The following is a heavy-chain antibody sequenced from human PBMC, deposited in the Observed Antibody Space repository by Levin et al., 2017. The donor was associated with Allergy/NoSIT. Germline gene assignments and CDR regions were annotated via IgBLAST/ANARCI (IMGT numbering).Heavy chain of an antibody. Sequence: TGESLKISCAASGFTFSSYAMHWVRQAPGKGLEWVAVISYDGSNKYYADSVKGRFTISRDNSKNTLYLQMNSLRAEDTAVYYCARADYGGNSHYYYGMDVWGQGTTVTVSS. CDR2: ISYDGSNK. V-gene: IGHV3-30-3*01. CDR3: ARADYGGNSHYYYGMDV. D-gene: IGHD4-23*01. J-gene: IGHJ6*02. CDR1: GFTFSSYA.